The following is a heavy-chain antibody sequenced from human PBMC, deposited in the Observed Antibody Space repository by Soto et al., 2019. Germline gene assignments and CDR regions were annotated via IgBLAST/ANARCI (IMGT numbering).Heavy chain of an antibody. CDR1: GGSISSYY. J-gene: IGHJ6*02. Sequence: PSETLSLTCTVSGGSISSYYWSWIRQPPGKGLEWIGYIYYSGSTNYNPSLKSRVTISVDTSKNQFPLKLSSVTAADTAVYYCASTRYCSSTSCHPSSYYYYGMDVWGQGTTVTVSS. D-gene: IGHD2-2*01. V-gene: IGHV4-59*01. CDR2: IYYSGST. CDR3: ASTRYCSSTSCHPSSYYYYGMDV.